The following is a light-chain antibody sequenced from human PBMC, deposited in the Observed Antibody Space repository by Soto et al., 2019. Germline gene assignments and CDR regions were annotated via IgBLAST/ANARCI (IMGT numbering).Light chain of an antibody. Sequence: DIQLTQSTSSVSASVGDRVTITCRASQDISNSLARYQQRPGKAPNLLIFAASTLQVGVSSRFTGGGSGTDFTLTISSLQPEDFASYYCQQAYSFPVTFGQGTKVDIK. CDR1: QDISNS. CDR3: QQAYSFPVT. J-gene: IGKJ2*01. CDR2: AAS. V-gene: IGKV1D-12*01.